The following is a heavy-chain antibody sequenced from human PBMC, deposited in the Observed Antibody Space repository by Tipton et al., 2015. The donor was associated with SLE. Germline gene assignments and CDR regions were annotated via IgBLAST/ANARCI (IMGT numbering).Heavy chain of an antibody. J-gene: IGHJ5*02. CDR1: GGSISSSNYY. CDR3: ARATGSGTFTRFDP. D-gene: IGHD3-10*01. Sequence: LRLSCTVSGGSISSSNYYWGWIRQPPGKGLEWIGSIYYSGSTYYNPSLKSRVTISVDTSKSQFSLKLSSVTATDTALYYCARATGSGTFTRFDPWGQGTLVTVS. CDR2: IYYSGST. V-gene: IGHV4-39*01.